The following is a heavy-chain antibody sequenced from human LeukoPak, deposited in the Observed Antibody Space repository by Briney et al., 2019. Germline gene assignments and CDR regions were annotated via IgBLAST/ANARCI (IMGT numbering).Heavy chain of an antibody. D-gene: IGHD2-2*01. J-gene: IGHJ4*02. CDR2: IYPGDSDT. Sequence: GESLKISCKGSGYSFTSYWIGWVRQMPGKGLEWMGIIYPGDSDTRYSRSFQGQVTISADKSNSTAYLQWSSLKASDTAMYYCARWGGYCGGTNCYFDFWGQGTLVTVSS. CDR3: ARWGGYCGGTNCYFDF. CDR1: GYSFTSYW. V-gene: IGHV5-51*01.